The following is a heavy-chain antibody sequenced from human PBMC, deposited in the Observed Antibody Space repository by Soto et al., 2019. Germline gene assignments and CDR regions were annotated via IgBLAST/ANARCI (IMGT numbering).Heavy chain of an antibody. V-gene: IGHV3-23*01. CDR2: ISGSGDRR. D-gene: IGHD5-12*01. Sequence: WGSLRLSCAPSVFTFINYAMSWVRQAPGKGLEWVSAISGSGDRRFYADSVKGRFTVSRDNSKNTLYLQLNSLRAEDTALYYCAQDTFRGFDPWFDPWGQGTLVTVSS. CDR3: AQDTFRGFDPWFDP. J-gene: IGHJ5*02. CDR1: VFTFINYA.